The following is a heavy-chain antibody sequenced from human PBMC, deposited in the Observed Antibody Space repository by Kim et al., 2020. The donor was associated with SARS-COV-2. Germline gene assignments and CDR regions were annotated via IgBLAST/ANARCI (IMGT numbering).Heavy chain of an antibody. CDR2: IYYTRTT. J-gene: IGHJ4*02. CDR1: GDSMSSSNR. Sequence: SETLSLTCAVSGDSMSSSNRRSWVRQPPEKRQEWTGEIYYTRTTNYSPSLKSRVTMSLDKSKNQLSLTLTSVTAADTAFYYCARSRPPTEDDNVLGYWGRRTPGTLSS. V-gene: IGHV4-4*02. D-gene: IGHD1-1*01. CDR3: ARSRPPTEDDNVLGY.